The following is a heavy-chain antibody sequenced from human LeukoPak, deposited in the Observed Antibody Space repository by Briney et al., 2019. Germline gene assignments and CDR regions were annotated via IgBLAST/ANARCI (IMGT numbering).Heavy chain of an antibody. Sequence: PGGSLRLSCAASGFTFNSSAMHWVRQAPGKGLEWVAIISYDGSKKFYADSVKGRFTISRDNSKNTLYLQMNSLRAEDTAVYYCARDPYSRPLRLGGFDFWGQGTLVTVSS. D-gene: IGHD1-26*01. CDR2: ISYDGSKK. J-gene: IGHJ4*02. CDR1: GFTFNSSA. V-gene: IGHV3-30-3*01. CDR3: ARDPYSRPLRLGGFDF.